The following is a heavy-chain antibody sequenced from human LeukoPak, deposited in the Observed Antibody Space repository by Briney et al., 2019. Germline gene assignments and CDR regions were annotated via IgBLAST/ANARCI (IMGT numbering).Heavy chain of an antibody. Sequence: GASLKVSCKTSEYSFSTFDINWVRQATGQGLEWRGWMNPNRGNTNYKQKYQGRLTMTRDTSISTAYMELSSLRSEDTAVYYCARGGILVQGVTILYGMDVWGQGTTVTVSS. CDR1: EYSFSTFD. V-gene: IGHV1-8*01. CDR3: ARGGILVQGVTILYGMDV. D-gene: IGHD3-10*01. CDR2: MNPNRGNT. J-gene: IGHJ6*02.